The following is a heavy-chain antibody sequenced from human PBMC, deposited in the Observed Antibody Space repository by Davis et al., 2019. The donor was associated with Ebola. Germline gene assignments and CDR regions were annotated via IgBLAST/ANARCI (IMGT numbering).Heavy chain of an antibody. J-gene: IGHJ5*02. Sequence: MPSETLSLTCAVYGGSFSGYYWSWIRQPPGKGLEWIGEINHSGSTNYNPSLKSRVTISVDTSKNQFSLKLSSVTAADTAVYYCATPLYTLFSWGQGTLVTVSS. CDR2: INHSGST. CDR1: GGSFSGYY. D-gene: IGHD1-1*01. V-gene: IGHV4-34*01. CDR3: ATPLYTLFS.